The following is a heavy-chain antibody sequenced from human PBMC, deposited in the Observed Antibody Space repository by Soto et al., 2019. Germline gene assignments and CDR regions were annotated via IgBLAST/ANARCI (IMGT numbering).Heavy chain of an antibody. Sequence: GGSLRLSCAASGFTLSISDMSWVRQAPGKGLEWVSSISGSDGRTYYADSVKGRFTISRDNPKNTLHLQMGSLRVVDTAVYYCAKYYYASGSNWFDPWGRGTLGTVSS. CDR1: GFTLSISD. J-gene: IGHJ5*02. V-gene: IGHV3-23*01. CDR3: AKYYYASGSNWFDP. D-gene: IGHD3-10*01. CDR2: ISGSDGRT.